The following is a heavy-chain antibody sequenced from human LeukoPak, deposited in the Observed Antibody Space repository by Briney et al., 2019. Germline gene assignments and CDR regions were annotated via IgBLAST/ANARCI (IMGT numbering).Heavy chain of an antibody. CDR1: GGSISSSNW. J-gene: IGHJ4*02. D-gene: IGHD3-10*01. CDR2: IYHSGST. CDR3: ARGGSGSGRYFNVDFGC. V-gene: IGHV4-4*02. Sequence: PSGTLSLTCAVSGGSISSSNWWSWVRQPPGKGLEWIGEIYHSGSTNHNPSLKSRVTISVDKSKNQFSLKLSSVTAADTAVYYCARGGSGSGRYFNVDFGCWGQGTLVTVSS.